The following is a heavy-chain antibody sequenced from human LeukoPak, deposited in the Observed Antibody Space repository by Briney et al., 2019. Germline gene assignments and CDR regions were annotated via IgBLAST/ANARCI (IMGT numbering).Heavy chain of an antibody. CDR2: INPYTGGT. J-gene: IGHJ4*02. CDR3: ARGRADDYDCTGGY. Sequence: ASVKVSCKASGYSLTDHYIHWVRQAPGQGLECVGWINPYTGGTNYAQKFQGRVTMTRDTSINTAYMELSRLKSDDTAVYYCARGRADDYDCTGGYWGQGTLVTVSS. V-gene: IGHV1-2*02. CDR1: GYSLTDHY. D-gene: IGHD3-22*01.